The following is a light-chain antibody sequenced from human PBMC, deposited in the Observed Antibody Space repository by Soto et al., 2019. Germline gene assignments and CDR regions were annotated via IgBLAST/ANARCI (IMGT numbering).Light chain of an antibody. V-gene: IGKV3-20*01. CDR2: DAS. CDR3: QQYDVSPIT. CDR1: QSVRSER. J-gene: IGKJ5*01. Sequence: EIVLAQSPDTLSLSPGDRATLSCRASQSVRSERLAWYQHKRGQAPRLVIFDASSRATGIPERFSGSGSGTDFTLTITRLEPEDFAVYFCQQYDVSPITFGLGTRLDIK.